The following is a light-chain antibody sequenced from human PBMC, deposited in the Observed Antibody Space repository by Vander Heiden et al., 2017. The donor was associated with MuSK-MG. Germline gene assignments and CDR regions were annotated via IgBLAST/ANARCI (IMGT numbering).Light chain of an antibody. CDR2: SNN. J-gene: IGLJ2*01. CDR1: NSNIGVNT. Sequence: QSVLTQPPSASGTPGQSVTISCSGSNSNIGVNTVNWYQQLPGTAPKLLIYSNNQRPSGVPDRFSGSKSGTLASLAISGLQSEDEADYYCAAWDDSLNGPVFGGGAKLTVL. CDR3: AAWDDSLNGPV. V-gene: IGLV1-44*01.